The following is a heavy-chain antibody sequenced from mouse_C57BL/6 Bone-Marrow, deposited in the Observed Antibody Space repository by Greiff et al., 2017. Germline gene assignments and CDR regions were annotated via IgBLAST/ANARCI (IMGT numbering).Heavy chain of an antibody. J-gene: IGHJ3*01. D-gene: IGHD1-1*01. Sequence: QVQLQQSGPELVKPGASVKISCKASGYAFSSSWMNWVKQRPGKGLEWIGRIYPGDGDTNYNGKFKGKATLTADKSSSTAYMQLSSLTSEDSAFYFCAREGYCCGSSPFAYWGQGTLVTVSA. CDR3: AREGYCCGSSPFAY. CDR2: IYPGDGDT. CDR1: GYAFSSSW. V-gene: IGHV1-82*01.